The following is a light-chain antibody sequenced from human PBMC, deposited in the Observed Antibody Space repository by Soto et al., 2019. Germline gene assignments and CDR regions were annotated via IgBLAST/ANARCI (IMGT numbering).Light chain of an antibody. CDR3: QQRSNWSPS. CDR1: QSVGSY. CDR2: DAS. J-gene: IGKJ4*01. Sequence: EIVLTQSPATLSFSPGERATLSCRASQSVGSYLAWYQQKPGQAPRLLIYDASSRATGIPARFSGSGSGTDFTLTISSLESEDFVIYYCQQRSNWSPSFGGGTRVEIK. V-gene: IGKV3-11*01.